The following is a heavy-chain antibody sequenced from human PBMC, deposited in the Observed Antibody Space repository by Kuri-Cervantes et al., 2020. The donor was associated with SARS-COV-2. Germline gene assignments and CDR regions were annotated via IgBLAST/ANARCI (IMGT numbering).Heavy chain of an antibody. CDR2: IHPNDGAT. CDR1: GYTFTAYY. D-gene: IGHD3-22*01. J-gene: IGHJ4*02. Sequence: ASVKVSCKTSGYTFTAYYAHWVRQAPGQGLEWMGRIHPNDGATNSAQKFQGRVTMTRDTSISTAYMELSRLGSDDTAVYYCARSYFYDSSGYVMDYWGQGTLVTVSS. V-gene: IGHV1-2*06. CDR3: ARSYFYDSSGYVMDY.